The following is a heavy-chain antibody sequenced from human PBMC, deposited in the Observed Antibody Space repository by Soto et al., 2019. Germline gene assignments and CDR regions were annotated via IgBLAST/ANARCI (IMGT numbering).Heavy chain of an antibody. CDR3: AGSEVGATPYNY. CDR1: GGTFSSYA. D-gene: IGHD1-26*01. J-gene: IGHJ4*02. V-gene: IGHV1-69*13. Sequence: SVKVSCKASGGTFSSYAISWVRQAPGQGLEWMGGIIPIFGTANYAQKFQGRVTITADESTSTAYMELSSLRSEDTAVYYCAGSEVGATPYNYWGQGTLVTVSS. CDR2: IIPIFGTA.